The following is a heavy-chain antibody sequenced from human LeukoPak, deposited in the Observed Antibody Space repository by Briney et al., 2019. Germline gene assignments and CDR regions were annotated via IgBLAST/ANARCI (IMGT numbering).Heavy chain of an antibody. CDR2: VNPNSGGT. Sequence: ASVKVSCKASGYTFIDYYIHWVRLAPGQGLQWMGWVNPNSGGTNYAQNFQGRVTMTRDTSTSTGYLELSRLTSDDTAVYYCARDRGGGTGGDYYGMDVWGQGTTVTVSS. J-gene: IGHJ6*02. D-gene: IGHD4-23*01. V-gene: IGHV1-2*02. CDR1: GYTFIDYY. CDR3: ARDRGGGTGGDYYGMDV.